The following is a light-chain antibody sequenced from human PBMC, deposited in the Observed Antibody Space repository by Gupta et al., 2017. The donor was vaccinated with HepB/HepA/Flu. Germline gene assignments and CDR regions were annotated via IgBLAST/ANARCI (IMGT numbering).Light chain of an antibody. Sequence: EIVLTQSQATLSVSPGERATHSCRASQSVGNYLAWYQHKPGQAPRLLIYDASNRATGFPARFSGSGTGTDFTLTISTLEAEDAAVYYCQQCNNWPLPFGHGTKVDIK. CDR3: QQCNNWPLP. V-gene: IGKV3-11*01. J-gene: IGKJ3*01. CDR2: DAS. CDR1: QSVGNY.